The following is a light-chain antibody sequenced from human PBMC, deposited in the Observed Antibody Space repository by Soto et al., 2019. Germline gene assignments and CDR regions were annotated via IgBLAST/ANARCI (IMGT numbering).Light chain of an antibody. Sequence: QSVLTQPASVSGSPGQSITISCTGTRSDVGGYKYVSWYQQHPGKAPKLMIYEVSNRPSGVSNRFSGSKSGNTASLTISGLQTEDEADYYCSSYTSSSTLDVVFGGGTKLTVL. V-gene: IGLV2-14*01. CDR2: EVS. J-gene: IGLJ2*01. CDR1: RSDVGGYKY. CDR3: SSYTSSSTLDVV.